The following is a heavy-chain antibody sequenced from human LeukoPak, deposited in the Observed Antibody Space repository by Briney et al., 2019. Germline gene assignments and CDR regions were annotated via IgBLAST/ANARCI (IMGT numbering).Heavy chain of an antibody. V-gene: IGHV4-39*02. CDR3: ARRRYYDRTGYLD. J-gene: IGHJ1*01. Sequence: PSETLSLTCTISSGSISGSSYYWGWIRQPPGKGLEWIADIYYSGSTYYNPSLKSRVSISIDTSNNHFSLRPSSVTAADTALYYCARRRYYDRTGYLDWGQGTLVTVSS. CDR1: SGSISGSSYY. CDR2: IYYSGST. D-gene: IGHD3-22*01.